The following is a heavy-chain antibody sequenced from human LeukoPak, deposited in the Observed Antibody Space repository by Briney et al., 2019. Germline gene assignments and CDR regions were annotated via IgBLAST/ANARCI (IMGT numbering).Heavy chain of an antibody. CDR1: GLTFSTYG. CDR3: AKVHSSGWYGY. J-gene: IGHJ4*02. D-gene: IGHD6-13*01. CDR2: ISGSGGST. V-gene: IGHV3-23*01. Sequence: GGTLRLSCAASGLTFSTYGMSWVRQAPGKGLEWVSVISGSGGSTYYADSVKGRFTIPRDNSKNTLYLQMNSLRAEDTAVYYCAKVHSSGWYGYWGQGTPVTVSS.